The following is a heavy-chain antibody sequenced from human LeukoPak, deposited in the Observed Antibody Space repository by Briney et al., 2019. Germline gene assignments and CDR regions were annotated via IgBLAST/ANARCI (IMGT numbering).Heavy chain of an antibody. CDR1: GFTFSSYT. Sequence: PGGSLRLSCAASGFTFSSYTMSWVRQAPGKGLEWVSGISVSGGSTYYTDSVEGRFTISRDDSKSTLNLQMNSLRADDTAVYYCARWDGYGDYWGQGTLVTASS. CDR3: ARWDGYGDY. CDR2: ISVSGGST. D-gene: IGHD5-24*01. J-gene: IGHJ4*02. V-gene: IGHV3-23*01.